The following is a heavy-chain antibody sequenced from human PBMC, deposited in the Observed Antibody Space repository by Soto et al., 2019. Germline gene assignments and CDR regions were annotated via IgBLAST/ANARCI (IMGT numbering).Heavy chain of an antibody. CDR2: IYYSGST. D-gene: IGHD6-13*01. V-gene: IGHV4-59*01. CDR3: ARALQRSSSSWYDY. Sequence: SETLSLTCTVSGGSISSYYWSWIRQPPGKGLEWIGYIYYSGSTNYNPSLKSRVTISVDTSKNQFSLKLSSVTAADTAVYYCARALQRSSSSWYDYRGQGTLVTVSS. CDR1: GGSISSYY. J-gene: IGHJ4*02.